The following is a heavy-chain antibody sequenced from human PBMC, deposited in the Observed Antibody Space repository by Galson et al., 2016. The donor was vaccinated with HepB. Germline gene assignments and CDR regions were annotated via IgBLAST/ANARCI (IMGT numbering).Heavy chain of an antibody. D-gene: IGHD4-17*01. V-gene: IGHV4-30-4*01. Sequence: DYCWSWIRQPPGRGLEWLGHISYDGSSYYNPSLTGRVSMSVDASKNQFSLNLSSVTAADTAIYYCARERDGDFLMFAHWGQGTLVTVSS. CDR3: ARERDGDFLMFAH. CDR2: ISYDGSS. CDR1: DYC. J-gene: IGHJ4*02.